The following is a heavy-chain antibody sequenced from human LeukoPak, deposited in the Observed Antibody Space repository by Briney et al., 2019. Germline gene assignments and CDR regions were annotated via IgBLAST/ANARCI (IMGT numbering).Heavy chain of an antibody. Sequence: GGSLRLSCAASGFTFSSYSMNWVRQAPGKGLEWVSSISSSSSYIYYADSVKGRFTISRDNAKNSLYLQMNSPRAEDTAVYYCARIFLDYYDSSGYYRDFDYWGQGTLVTVSS. CDR2: ISSSSSYI. J-gene: IGHJ4*02. V-gene: IGHV3-21*01. D-gene: IGHD3-22*01. CDR3: ARIFLDYYDSSGYYRDFDY. CDR1: GFTFSSYS.